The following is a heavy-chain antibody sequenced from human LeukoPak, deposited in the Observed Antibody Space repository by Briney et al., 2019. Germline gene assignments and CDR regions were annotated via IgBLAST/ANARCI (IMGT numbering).Heavy chain of an antibody. J-gene: IGHJ4*02. CDR2: VYHSGST. Sequence: SETLSLTCTVSGASISSHYWSWIRQPPGKGLEWIGYVYHSGSTNYNPSLKSRAAISVDTSRNQVSLKLSSLTAADTAVYYCARGSTRADDYWGQGTLVTVSS. D-gene: IGHD2/OR15-2a*01. V-gene: IGHV4-59*11. CDR1: GASISSHY. CDR3: ARGSTRADDY.